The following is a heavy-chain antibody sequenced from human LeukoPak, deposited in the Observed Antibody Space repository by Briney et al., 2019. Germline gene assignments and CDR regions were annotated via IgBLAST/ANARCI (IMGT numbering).Heavy chain of an antibody. CDR2: IIPIYGRA. D-gene: IGHD3-3*01. V-gene: IGHV1-69*13. J-gene: IGHJ4*02. CDR1: GGSFTSYG. CDR3: AAGGAYEFRDDY. Sequence: SVKVSCKASGGSFTSYGISWVRQAPGQGLEWMGKIIPIYGRANYGQKFQGRVTITADELTTTSYMELSSLTAEDMAVYYCAAGGAYEFRDDYWGQGTLVTASS.